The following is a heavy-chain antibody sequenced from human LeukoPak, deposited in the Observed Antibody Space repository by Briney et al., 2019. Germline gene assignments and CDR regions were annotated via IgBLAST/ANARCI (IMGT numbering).Heavy chain of an antibody. J-gene: IGHJ4*02. CDR2: ISGSGGST. CDR1: GFTFSSYA. CDR3: AKNVNGGNWYYFDH. V-gene: IGHV3-23*01. Sequence: GGSLRLSCAASGFTFSSYAMSWVRQAPGKGLEWVSAISGSGGSTYYADSVKGRFTISRDNSKTTLYLQMNSLRAEDTAVYYCAKNVNGGNWYYFDHWGQGTLVTVSS. D-gene: IGHD1-20*01.